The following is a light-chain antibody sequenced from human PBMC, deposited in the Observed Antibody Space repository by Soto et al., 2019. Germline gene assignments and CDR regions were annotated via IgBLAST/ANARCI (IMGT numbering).Light chain of an antibody. J-gene: IGLJ3*02. CDR1: SSDVGAYNH. Sequence: QSVLPHPRSVSGSPGQSVTISCTGTSSDVGAYNHVSWYQQHPGKVPKLIINEVSERPSGVPDRFSGSKSGNTASLTISGLQAEDEAEYYCCSHAGSYSWVFGGGTKVTVL. CDR3: CSHAGSYSWV. CDR2: EVS. V-gene: IGLV2-11*01.